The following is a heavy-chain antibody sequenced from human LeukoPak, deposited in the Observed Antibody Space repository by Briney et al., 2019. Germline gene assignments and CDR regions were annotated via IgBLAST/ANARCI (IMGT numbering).Heavy chain of an antibody. D-gene: IGHD5-12*01. CDR1: GFTFSSYS. CDR2: ISSSSSNI. Sequence: PGGSLRLSCAASGFTFSSYSMNWVRQAPGKGLEWVSYISSSSSNIYYADSVKGRFTISRDNAKNSLYLQMNSLRDEDTAVYYCAREPDSGYDFDFWGRGTLVSVSS. CDR3: AREPDSGYDFDF. J-gene: IGHJ4*02. V-gene: IGHV3-48*02.